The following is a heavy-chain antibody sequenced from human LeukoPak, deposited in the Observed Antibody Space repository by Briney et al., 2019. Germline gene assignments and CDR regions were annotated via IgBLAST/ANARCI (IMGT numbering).Heavy chain of an antibody. V-gene: IGHV4-34*01. Sequence: SETLSLTCAVYGGSFSGYYWSWIRQPPGKGLEWIGEINHSGSTNYNPSLKSRVTISVDTSKNQFSLKLSSVTAADTAVYYCARRTGRTEYFDYWGQGTLVTVSS. CDR1: GGSFSGYY. D-gene: IGHD7-27*01. CDR3: ARRTGRTEYFDY. CDR2: INHSGST. J-gene: IGHJ4*02.